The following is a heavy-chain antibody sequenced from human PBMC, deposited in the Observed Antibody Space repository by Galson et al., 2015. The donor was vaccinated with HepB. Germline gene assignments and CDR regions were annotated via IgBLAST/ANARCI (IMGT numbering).Heavy chain of an antibody. CDR3: ARDADSSGYHDY. J-gene: IGHJ4*02. CDR2: ISSTGNTI. V-gene: IGHV3-48*02. CDR1: GFTFSDYS. D-gene: IGHD3-22*01. Sequence: SLRLSCAASGFTFSDYSMNWVRQAPGKGLEWVAYISSTGNTIYHADSVKGRFTISSDSAKNSLYLQMNTLRDEDTAVYYCARDADSSGYHDYWGQGTLVTVSS.